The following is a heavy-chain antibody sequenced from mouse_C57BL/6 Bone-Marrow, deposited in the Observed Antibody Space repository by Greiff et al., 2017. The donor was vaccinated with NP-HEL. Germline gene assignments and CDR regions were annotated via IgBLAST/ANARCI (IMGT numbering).Heavy chain of an antibody. CDR2: ISSGGSYT. CDR3: ARRVSDYDVDAIDY. D-gene: IGHD2-4*01. CDR1: GFTFSSYG. Sequence: EVMLVESGGDLVKPGGSLKLSCAASGFTFSSYGMSWVRQTPDKRLEWVATISSGGSYTYYPDSVKGRFTSSRDNAKNTLYLQMSSLKSEDTAMYYCARRVSDYDVDAIDYWGQGTSVTVSS. J-gene: IGHJ4*01. V-gene: IGHV5-6*02.